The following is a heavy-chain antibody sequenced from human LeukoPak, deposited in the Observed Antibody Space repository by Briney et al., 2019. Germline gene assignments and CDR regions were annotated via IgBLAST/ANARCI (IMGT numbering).Heavy chain of an antibody. V-gene: IGHV7-4-1*02. Sequence: ASVKVSCKASGYTFTSYAMNWVRQAPGQGLEWMGWSNTNTGNPTYAQGFTGRFVFSLDTSVSTAYLQISSLKAEDNAVYYCARESGYYDSSGYYYIFDYWGQGTLVTVSS. CDR2: SNTNTGNP. D-gene: IGHD3-22*01. CDR3: ARESGYYDSSGYYYIFDY. CDR1: GYTFTSYA. J-gene: IGHJ4*02.